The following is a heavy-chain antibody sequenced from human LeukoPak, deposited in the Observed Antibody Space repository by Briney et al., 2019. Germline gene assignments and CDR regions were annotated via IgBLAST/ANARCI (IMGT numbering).Heavy chain of an antibody. Sequence: PLETLSLTCAVYGGSFSGYYWSWIRQPPGKGLEWIGEINHSGSTNYNPSLKSRVTISVDTSKNQFSLKLSSVTAADTAVYYCARWSAVAGSFDYWGQGTLVTVSS. CDR2: INHSGST. CDR1: GGSFSGYY. V-gene: IGHV4-34*01. CDR3: ARWSAVAGSFDY. J-gene: IGHJ4*02. D-gene: IGHD6-19*01.